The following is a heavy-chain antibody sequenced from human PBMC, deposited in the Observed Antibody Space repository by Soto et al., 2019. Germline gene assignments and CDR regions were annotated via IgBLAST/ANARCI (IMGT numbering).Heavy chain of an antibody. CDR2: ISAYNGNT. D-gene: IGHD3-22*01. V-gene: IGHV1-18*01. CDR3: ARALYYYDSSGYYGTDDYYGMDV. CDR1: GYTFTSYG. Sequence: QVQLVQSGAEVKKPGASVKVSCKASGYTFTSYGISWVRQAPGQGLEWMGWISAYNGNTNYAQKLQGRVTMTTDTATSTAYMERRSLRSDDTAVYYCARALYYYDSSGYYGTDDYYGMDVWGQGTTVTVSS. J-gene: IGHJ6*02.